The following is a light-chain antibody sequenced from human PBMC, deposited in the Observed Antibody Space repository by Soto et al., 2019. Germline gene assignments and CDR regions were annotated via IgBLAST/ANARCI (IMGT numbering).Light chain of an antibody. CDR2: ENH. CDR3: GTWDSSLSALV. CDR1: SSNIGNNY. Sequence: QSVLTQPTSVSADPGQKVTISCSGRSSNIGNNYVSWYQQLPGTAPKLLIYENHKRPSGIPDRCSGSKSGTSATLGITGLQTGDEADYYCGTWDSSLSALVFGGGTKLTVL. J-gene: IGLJ2*01. V-gene: IGLV1-51*02.